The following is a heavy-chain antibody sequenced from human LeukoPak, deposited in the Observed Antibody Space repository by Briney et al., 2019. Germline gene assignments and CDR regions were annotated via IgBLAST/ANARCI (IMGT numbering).Heavy chain of an antibody. D-gene: IGHD4-17*01. CDR2: ISHEGSLK. V-gene: IGHV3-30*18. CDR1: GFSFSNHG. J-gene: IGHJ3*02. Sequence: PGRSLRLSCAATGFSFSNHGMHWVRQAPGKGLEWVAVISHEGSLKFYADSLKGRFTISRDNSKNTLYLQMNSLRAEDTAVYYCAKGRTTVTWRIDAFDIWGQGTMVTVSS. CDR3: AKGRTTVTWRIDAFDI.